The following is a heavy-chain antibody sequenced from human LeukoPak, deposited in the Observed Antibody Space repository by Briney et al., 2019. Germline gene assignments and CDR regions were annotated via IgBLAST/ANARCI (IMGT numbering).Heavy chain of an antibody. J-gene: IGHJ4*02. V-gene: IGHV4-39*01. D-gene: IGHD6-19*01. Sequence: SETLSLTCTVSGGSLSSNSYYWGWIRQPPGTGLEWLGCIYYSGSTYYNPSLKSRVTISVDTSKNQFSLNLSSVTAADTAVYYCARHNTEYSSGWLFDYWGQGTLVTVSS. CDR2: IYYSGST. CDR1: GGSLSSNSYY. CDR3: ARHNTEYSSGWLFDY.